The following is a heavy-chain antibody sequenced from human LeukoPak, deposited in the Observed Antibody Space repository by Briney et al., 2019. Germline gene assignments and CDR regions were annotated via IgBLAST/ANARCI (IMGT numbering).Heavy chain of an antibody. D-gene: IGHD2-15*01. CDR1: GYTFTSYG. V-gene: IGHV1-18*01. CDR2: ISAYNGNT. J-gene: IGHJ4*02. CDR3: ARDFTDIVVVVAAPQYPPLY. Sequence: ASVKVSCKASGYTFTSYGISWVRQAPGQGLEWMGWISAYNGNTNYAQKLQGRVTMTTDTSTSTAYMELRSLRSDDTAVYYCARDFTDIVVVVAAPQYPPLYWGQGTLVTVSS.